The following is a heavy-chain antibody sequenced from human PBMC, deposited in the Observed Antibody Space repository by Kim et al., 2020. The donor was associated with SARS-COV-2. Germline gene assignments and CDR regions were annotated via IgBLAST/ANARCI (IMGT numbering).Heavy chain of an antibody. D-gene: IGHD6-19*01. CDR3: TVALAGTWAFDI. J-gene: IGHJ3*02. Sequence: YYGYTVKGRFTISRDNSKTTLYLQMNSLRADDTAVYYCTVALAGTWAFDIWGQGTMVTVSS. V-gene: IGHV3-33*01.